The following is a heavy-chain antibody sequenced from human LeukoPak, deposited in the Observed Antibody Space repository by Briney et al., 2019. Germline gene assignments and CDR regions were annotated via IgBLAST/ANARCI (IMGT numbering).Heavy chain of an antibody. CDR3: ARGQYDSSGYYGVYGPHNWFDP. Sequence: EASVKVSCKTSGGTFSSYGISWVRQAPGQGPEWMGGIIPMFGTAIYAQKFQGRVTITADESTSTAYMELSSLRSEDTAVYYCARGQYDSSGYYGVYGPHNWFDPWGQGTLVTVSS. CDR1: GGTFSSYG. CDR2: IIPMFGTA. J-gene: IGHJ5*02. V-gene: IGHV1-69*13. D-gene: IGHD3-22*01.